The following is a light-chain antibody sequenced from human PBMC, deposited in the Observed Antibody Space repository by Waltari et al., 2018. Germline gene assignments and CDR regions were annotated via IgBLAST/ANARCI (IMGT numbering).Light chain of an antibody. J-gene: IGKJ4*01. CDR1: QGISSY. V-gene: IGKV1-9*01. CDR2: SAS. Sequence: DIQLTQSPSFLSASVGDRVTTTCRASQGISSYVAWYQQNPGKAPRLLIHSASTLQSGVPSRFSGSGSGTEFTLTISSLQPEDFASYYCQQLSSQPLTFGGGTKVEI. CDR3: QQLSSQPLT.